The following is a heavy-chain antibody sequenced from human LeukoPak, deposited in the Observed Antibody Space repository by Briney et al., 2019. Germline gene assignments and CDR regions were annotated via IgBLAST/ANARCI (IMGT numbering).Heavy chain of an antibody. CDR2: IYTSGST. CDR1: GSISSYY. V-gene: IGHV4-4*09. Sequence: PSETLSLTCTVSGSISSYYWSWIRQPPGKGLEWIGYIYTSGSTNYNPSLTSRVTISLETSKNKFSLDLSSVTAADTAVYYCARQKCTSTSCLTKNAFDIWGQGTMVTVSS. J-gene: IGHJ3*02. CDR3: ARQKCTSTSCLTKNAFDI. D-gene: IGHD2-2*01.